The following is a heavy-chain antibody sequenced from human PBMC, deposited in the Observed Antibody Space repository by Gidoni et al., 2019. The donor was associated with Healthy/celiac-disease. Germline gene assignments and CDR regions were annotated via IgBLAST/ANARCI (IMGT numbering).Heavy chain of an antibody. CDR3: ARGVHSGSYYSAFDI. V-gene: IGHV3-21*01. D-gene: IGHD1-26*01. Sequence: EVQLVESGGGLVKPGGSLRLSCAASGFPFSSYSMNWVRQAPGKGLEWVSSISSSSSYIYYADSVKGRFTISRDNAKNSLYLQMNSLRAEDTAVYYCARGVHSGSYYSAFDIWGQGTMVTVSS. J-gene: IGHJ3*02. CDR2: ISSSSSYI. CDR1: GFPFSSYS.